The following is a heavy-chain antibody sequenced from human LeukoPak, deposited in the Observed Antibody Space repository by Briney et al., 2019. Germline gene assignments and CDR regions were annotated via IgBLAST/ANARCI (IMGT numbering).Heavy chain of an antibody. Sequence: GGSLRLSCAASGFTFSNYAMSWVRQAPGKGLEWVSGISGSGVNTYYADSVKGRFTISRDNSKNTLYLQMNSLRAEDTAVYYCASGGYGDYVVDYWGQGTLVTVSS. V-gene: IGHV3-23*01. D-gene: IGHD4-17*01. CDR1: GFTFSNYA. J-gene: IGHJ4*02. CDR3: ASGGYGDYVVDY. CDR2: ISGSGVNT.